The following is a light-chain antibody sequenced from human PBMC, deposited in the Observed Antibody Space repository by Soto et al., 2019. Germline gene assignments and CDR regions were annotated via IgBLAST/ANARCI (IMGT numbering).Light chain of an antibody. CDR1: SSDVGEENY. J-gene: IGLJ2*01. V-gene: IGLV2-11*02. Sequence: QSALTQPRSVSGSPGQSVTITCSGTSSDVGEENYVSWYQQHPGKVPKLILYEVSKRPSGVPDRFSGSRSGNTASLTVSGLQAEDEADYYCSSFVGSPVVFGGGTKLTVL. CDR2: EVS. CDR3: SSFVGSPVV.